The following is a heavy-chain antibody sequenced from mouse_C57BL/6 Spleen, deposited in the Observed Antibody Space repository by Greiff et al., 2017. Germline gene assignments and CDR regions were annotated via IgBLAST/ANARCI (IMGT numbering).Heavy chain of an antibody. D-gene: IGHD2-3*01. CDR2: IYPGDGDT. V-gene: IGHV1-82*01. Sequence: VQLQQSGPELVKPGASVKISCKASGYAFSSSWMNWVKQRPGKGLEWIGRIYPGDGDTNYNGKFKGKATLTADKSSSTAYMQLSSLTSEDSAVYFCAREGGGYYEDYYAMDYWGQGTSVTVSS. CDR1: GYAFSSSW. J-gene: IGHJ4*01. CDR3: AREGGGYYEDYYAMDY.